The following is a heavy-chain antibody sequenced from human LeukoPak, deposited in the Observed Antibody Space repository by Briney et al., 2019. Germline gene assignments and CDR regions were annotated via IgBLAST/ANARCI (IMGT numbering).Heavy chain of an antibody. Sequence: GASVKVSCKASGYTFTSYYMHWVRQAPGQGLEWMGIINPSGGSTSYAQKFQGRVTMTSDASTSTVYMELSSLRSEDTAVYYCARGPISGYCSSTSCYTLQFDYWGQGTLVTVSS. D-gene: IGHD2-2*02. J-gene: IGHJ4*02. CDR3: ARGPISGYCSSTSCYTLQFDY. V-gene: IGHV1-46*01. CDR2: INPSGGST. CDR1: GYTFTSYY.